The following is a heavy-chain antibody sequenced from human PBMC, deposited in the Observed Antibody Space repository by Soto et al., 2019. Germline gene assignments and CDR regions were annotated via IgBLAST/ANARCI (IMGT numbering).Heavy chain of an antibody. J-gene: IGHJ5*02. D-gene: IGHD3-3*01. CDR2: ISSSSSYI. CDR1: GFTFSSYS. CDR3: AREGARGDFYWFDP. V-gene: IGHV3-21*01. Sequence: EVQLVESGGGLVKPGGSLRLSCAASGFTFSSYSMNWVRQAPGKGLEWVSSISSSSSYIYYADSVKGRFTISRDNAKNSLYLQMNSLRAEDTAVYYCAREGARGDFYWFDPWGQGTLVTVSS.